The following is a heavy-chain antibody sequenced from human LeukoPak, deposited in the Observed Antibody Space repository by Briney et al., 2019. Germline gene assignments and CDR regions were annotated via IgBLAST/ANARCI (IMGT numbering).Heavy chain of an antibody. CDR3: TRDHYPGIARGGACNF. Sequence: GGSLRLSCVASGFTFNSFAMHWVRQAPGKGLEWVAVISYDGSKRYYADSGKGRFTISRDNSKNATYLEMNSMRVEDTAIYYCTRDHYPGIARGGACNFWGQGTMVTVSS. D-gene: IGHD2/OR15-2a*01. J-gene: IGHJ3*01. CDR1: GFTFNSFA. V-gene: IGHV3-30-3*01. CDR2: ISYDGSKR.